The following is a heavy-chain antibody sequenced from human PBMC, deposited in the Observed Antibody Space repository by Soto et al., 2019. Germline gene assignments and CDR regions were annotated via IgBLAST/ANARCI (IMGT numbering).Heavy chain of an antibody. CDR3: AGDIVVVQAAPYYYGMDV. J-gene: IGHJ6*02. D-gene: IGHD2-2*01. V-gene: IGHV3-48*02. CDR1: GFTFSSYS. Sequence: LRLSCAASGFTFSSYSMNWVRQAPGKGLEWVSYISSSSSTIYYADSVKGRFTISRDNAKNSLYLQMNSLRDEDTAVYYCAGDIVVVQAAPYYYGMDVWGQGTTVTVSS. CDR2: ISSSSSTI.